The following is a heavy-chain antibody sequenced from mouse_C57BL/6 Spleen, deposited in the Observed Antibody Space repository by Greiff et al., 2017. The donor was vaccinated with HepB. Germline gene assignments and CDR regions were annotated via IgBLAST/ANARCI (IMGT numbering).Heavy chain of an antibody. CDR1: GFNIKDDY. CDR3: TRFYYGSSYAMDY. V-gene: IGHV14-4*01. J-gene: IGHJ4*01. D-gene: IGHD1-1*01. Sequence: VQLQQSGAELVRPGASVKLSCTASGFNIKDDYMHWVKQRPEQGLEWIGWIDPENGDTEYASKFQGKATITADTSSNTAYLQLSSLTSEDTAVYYCTRFYYGSSYAMDYWGQGTSVTVSS. CDR2: IDPENGDT.